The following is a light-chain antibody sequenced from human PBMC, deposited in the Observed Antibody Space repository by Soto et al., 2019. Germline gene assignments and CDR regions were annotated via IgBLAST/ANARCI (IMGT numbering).Light chain of an antibody. CDR3: QQYSSGM. CDR2: GGS. J-gene: IGKJ1*01. Sequence: IVLTQSPGTLSLSPGERATLSCRGSQSVDSNYLAWYQQKPGQAPRLLIYGGSRRATGIPDRFSGGGSGKDFTLTISSLEPEDYAVYYCQQYSSGMFGQGTKVEI. CDR1: QSVDSNY. V-gene: IGKV3-20*01.